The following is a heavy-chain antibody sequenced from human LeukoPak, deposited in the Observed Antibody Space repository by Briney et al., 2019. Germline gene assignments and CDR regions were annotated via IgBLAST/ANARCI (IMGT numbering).Heavy chain of an antibody. D-gene: IGHD3-22*01. CDR2: ISSSSSYI. V-gene: IGHV3-21*01. Sequence: PGGSLRLSCAPSGFTFSSYSMNWLRQAPGKGLEWVSSISSSSSYIYYADSVKGRFTIYRENAKNSLYLQMNSLRAEDTAVYYCARDYYDSSGYCEFDYWGQGTLVTVSS. CDR3: ARDYYDSSGYCEFDY. J-gene: IGHJ4*02. CDR1: GFTFSSYS.